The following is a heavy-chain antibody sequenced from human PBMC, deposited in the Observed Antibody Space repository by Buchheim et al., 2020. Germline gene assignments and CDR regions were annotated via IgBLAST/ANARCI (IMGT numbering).Heavy chain of an antibody. Sequence: QVQLVESGGGVVQPGRSLRLSCAASGFTFSSHGMHWVRQAPGKGLEWLAVLSDDGSKKYYADSVKGRLTIYRDNSKNRLFLQMNSLRAEDTALYYCAKGLKGRGIMAGDYYYYGVDVWGQGTT. V-gene: IGHV3-30*18. D-gene: IGHD3-10*01. CDR3: AKGLKGRGIMAGDYYYYGVDV. J-gene: IGHJ6*02. CDR1: GFTFSSHG. CDR2: LSDDGSKK.